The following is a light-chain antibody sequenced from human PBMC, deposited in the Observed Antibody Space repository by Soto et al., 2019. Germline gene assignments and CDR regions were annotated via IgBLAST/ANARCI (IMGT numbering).Light chain of an antibody. CDR3: QQRSNWPLT. Sequence: EIELTQSPATLSSPLGDRVTLTCRASQSVSSYLDWYQQKPGQAPRLLIYDASNRDTGIPARFSGSGSGTDFTLTISSLEPEDFAVYYCQQRSNWPLTFGGGTKVDIK. CDR2: DAS. J-gene: IGKJ4*01. CDR1: QSVSSY. V-gene: IGKV3-11*01.